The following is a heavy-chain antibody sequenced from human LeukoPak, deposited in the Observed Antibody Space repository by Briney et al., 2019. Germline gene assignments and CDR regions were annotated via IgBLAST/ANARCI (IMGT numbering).Heavy chain of an antibody. J-gene: IGHJ4*02. V-gene: IGHV3-74*01. D-gene: IGHD2-2*01. CDR2: INSDGSST. CDR1: GFTFSSYW. CDR3: ARAQGHCSSTSCFYYFDY. Sequence: GGSLRLSCAASGFTFSSYWMHWVRQAPGKGLVWVSRINSDGSSTSYADSVKGRFTISRDNSKNTPYLQMNSLRAEDTAVYYCARAQGHCSSTSCFYYFDYWGQGTLVTVSS.